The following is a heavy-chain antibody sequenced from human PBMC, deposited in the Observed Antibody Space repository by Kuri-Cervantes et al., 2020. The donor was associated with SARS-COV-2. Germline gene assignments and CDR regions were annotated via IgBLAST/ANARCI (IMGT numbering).Heavy chain of an antibody. CDR1: GGSISSYY. J-gene: IGHJ6*02. CDR3: ARGPTDYYGSVSYSDYYYYYGMDV. V-gene: IGHV4-59*01. Sequence: SETLSLTCTVSGGSISSYYWSWIRQPPGKGLEWIGYIYYSGSTNYNPSLKSRVTISVDTSKNQFSLKLSSVTAADTAVYYCARGPTDYYGSVSYSDYYYYYGMDVWGQGTTVTVSS. CDR2: IYYSGST. D-gene: IGHD3-10*01.